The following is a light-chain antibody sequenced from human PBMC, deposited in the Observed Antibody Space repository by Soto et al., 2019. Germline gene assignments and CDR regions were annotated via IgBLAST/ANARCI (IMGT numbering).Light chain of an antibody. J-gene: IGLJ1*01. CDR1: SSDVGSHNL. V-gene: IGLV2-23*02. CDR2: EVS. Sequence: QSALTQPASVSGSPGQSITISCTGTSSDVGSHNLVSWYQEHPDKAPKLMIYEVSKRPSGVSNRFSGSKSGNTASPTISGLQAEDEADYYCCSYAGTSTFYVFGTGTKVTVL. CDR3: CSYAGTSTFYV.